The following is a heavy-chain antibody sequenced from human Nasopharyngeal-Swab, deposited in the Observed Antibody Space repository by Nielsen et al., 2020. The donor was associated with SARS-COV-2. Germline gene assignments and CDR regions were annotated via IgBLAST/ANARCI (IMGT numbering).Heavy chain of an antibody. D-gene: IGHD3-22*01. V-gene: IGHV3-74*01. CDR1: GFSFRSYW. CDR3: LRGDRRDY. CDR2: INSDGTTT. J-gene: IGHJ4*02. Sequence: GSLRLSCAASGFSFRSYWMHWVRQAPGKGLVWVSCINSDGTTTRYADSVKGRFTISRDNAKNSLYLEMNSLRAEDTAVYYCLRGDRRDYWGPGTLVSVSS.